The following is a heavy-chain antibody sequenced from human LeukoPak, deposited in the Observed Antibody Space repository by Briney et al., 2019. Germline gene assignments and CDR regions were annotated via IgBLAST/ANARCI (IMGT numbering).Heavy chain of an antibody. CDR3: ARVSPKYSSGWYGAFDF. CDR1: GYTFTNYA. V-gene: IGHV1-3*01. CDR2: INAGNGNT. J-gene: IGHJ4*02. Sequence: ASVTVSCTASGYTFTNYAVHWVRQAPGQRLEWMGWINAGNGNTKYSQNFQGRVTITRDTSASTVYMELSSLRSEDTAVYYCARVSPKYSSGWYGAFDFWGQGTLVTVSS. D-gene: IGHD6-19*01.